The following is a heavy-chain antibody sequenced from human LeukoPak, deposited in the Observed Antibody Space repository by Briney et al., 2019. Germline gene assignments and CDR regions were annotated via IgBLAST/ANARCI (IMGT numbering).Heavy chain of an antibody. CDR1: GFTFSNSA. CDR2: IAVGSGNT. Sequence: GASVKVSCKASGFTFSNSAVQWVRQARGQRLEWIGWIAVGSGNTNYAQKLQERVTITRDMSTSTAYMELGSLRFEDTAVYYCAADRDIVVRDKRSWLTARGATKETHPDVFDIWGQGTMVTVSS. CDR3: AADRDIVVRDKRSWLTARGATKETHPDVFDI. D-gene: IGHD2-15*01. J-gene: IGHJ3*02. V-gene: IGHV1-58*01.